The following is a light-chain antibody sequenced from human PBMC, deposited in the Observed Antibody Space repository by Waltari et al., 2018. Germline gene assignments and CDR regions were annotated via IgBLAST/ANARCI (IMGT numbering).Light chain of an antibody. CDR1: QSVSRA. Sequence: EIVLTQSPRSLSSSPGERVTLSCRASQSVSRALAWYQQKPGQAPRLLIFGASTSATGIPNRFSGSGSETDFILTISRLEPEDFAVYYCQHYVRLPATFGRGTKVEIK. CDR2: GAS. J-gene: IGKJ1*01. CDR3: QHYVRLPAT. V-gene: IGKV3-20*01.